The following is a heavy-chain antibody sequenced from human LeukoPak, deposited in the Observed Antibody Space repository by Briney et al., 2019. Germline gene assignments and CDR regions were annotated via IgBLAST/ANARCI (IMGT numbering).Heavy chain of an antibody. Sequence: SETLSLTCAVYGGSFSGYYWSWIRQPPGKGLEWIGSFSYSGSTYYNPSLKSRVTISVDTSKNQFSLRLSSVTAADTAVYYCARLHGYCTNGVCPEWFDPWGQGTLVTVSS. CDR2: FSYSGST. V-gene: IGHV4-34*01. CDR1: GGSFSGYY. CDR3: ARLHGYCTNGVCPEWFDP. J-gene: IGHJ5*02. D-gene: IGHD2-8*01.